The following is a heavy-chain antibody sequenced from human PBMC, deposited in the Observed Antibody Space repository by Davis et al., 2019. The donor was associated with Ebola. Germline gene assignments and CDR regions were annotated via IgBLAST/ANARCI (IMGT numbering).Heavy chain of an antibody. J-gene: IGHJ6*04. CDR2: ISYDGSNK. CDR3: ARGPPVTTPGDYYYGMDV. V-gene: IGHV3-30*12. D-gene: IGHD4-17*01. Sequence: GESLKISCAASGFTFNIFDMHWVRQAPGKGLEWVAVISYDGSNKYYADSVKGRFTISRDNSKNTLYLQMNSLRAEDTAVYYCARGPPVTTPGDYYYGMDVWGKGTTVTVSS. CDR1: GFTFNIFD.